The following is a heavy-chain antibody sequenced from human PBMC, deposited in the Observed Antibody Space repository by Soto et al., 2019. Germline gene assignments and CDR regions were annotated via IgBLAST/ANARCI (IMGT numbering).Heavy chain of an antibody. Sequence: PSETLSLTCAVSGGSFSGYYWRWIRQPPGKGLEWIGEINYSGSINYNPSLKSRVSISVDTSKNQFSLKLSSVTAADTAVYYCARGDYYYYGMDVWGQGTTVTVSS. CDR3: ARGDYYYYGMDV. CDR1: GGSFSGYY. J-gene: IGHJ6*02. CDR2: INYSGSI. V-gene: IGHV4-34*01.